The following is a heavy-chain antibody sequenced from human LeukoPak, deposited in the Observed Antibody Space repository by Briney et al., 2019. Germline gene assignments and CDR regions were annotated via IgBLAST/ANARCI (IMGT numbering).Heavy chain of an antibody. CDR1: GFIFSNYG. CDR3: AKDRGFIAAAGSDY. J-gene: IGHJ4*02. CDR2: ITGSSGIT. V-gene: IGHV3-23*01. Sequence: GGSLRLSCAASGFIFSNYGMNWVRQAPGKGLEWVSAITGSSGITYYADSVKGRFTISRDDSKNTLYLQMNSLRAEDTAVYYCAKDRGFIAAAGSDYWGQGTLVTVSS. D-gene: IGHD6-13*01.